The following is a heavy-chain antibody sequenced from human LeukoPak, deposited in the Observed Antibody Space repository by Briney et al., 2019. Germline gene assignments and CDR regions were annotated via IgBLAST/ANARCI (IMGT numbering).Heavy chain of an antibody. CDR1: GGSISNYY. D-gene: IGHD6-19*01. V-gene: IGHV4-59*08. CDR2: IYYTVAT. CDR3: ARYGGSGWVIDN. Sequence: SETLSLTCTVSGGSISNYYWTWIRQPPGKGLEWIGYIYYTVATSYNPSLKSRVTISVDTSKNQFSLRLPSVPAADTAVYYCARYGGSGWVIDNWGQGTLVTVSS. J-gene: IGHJ4*02.